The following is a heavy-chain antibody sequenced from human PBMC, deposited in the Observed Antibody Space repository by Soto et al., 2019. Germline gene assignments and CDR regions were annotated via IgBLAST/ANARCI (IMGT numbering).Heavy chain of an antibody. Sequence: PGGSLRLSCAASGFTFSRYAMSWFRQAPVNGLEWVSSMSGGGGNTYYADSVKGRFTIARDISKSTLYLQMNSLGAEATAVYYCAKGGYDSSGHSLYNFDSWGQGTLVTVSS. J-gene: IGHJ4*02. CDR3: AKGGYDSSGHSLYNFDS. D-gene: IGHD3-22*01. CDR1: GFTFSRYA. CDR2: MSGGGGNT. V-gene: IGHV3-23*01.